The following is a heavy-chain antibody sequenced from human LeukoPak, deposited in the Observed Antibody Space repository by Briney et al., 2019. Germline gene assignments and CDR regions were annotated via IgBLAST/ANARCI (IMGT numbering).Heavy chain of an antibody. CDR1: GYTFTSYD. Sequence: ASVKVSCKASGYTFTSYDINWVRQATGQGLEWMGWMNPNSGNAGYAQKFQGRVTITADESTSTAYMELSSLRSEDTAVYYCASESHLRQQLDLYYYYYMDVWGKGTTVTISS. J-gene: IGHJ6*03. CDR3: ASESHLRQQLDLYYYYYMDV. V-gene: IGHV1-8*03. D-gene: IGHD6-13*01. CDR2: MNPNSGNA.